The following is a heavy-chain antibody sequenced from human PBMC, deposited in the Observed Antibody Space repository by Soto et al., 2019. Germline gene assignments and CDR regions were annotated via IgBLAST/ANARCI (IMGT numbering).Heavy chain of an antibody. J-gene: IGHJ6*02. CDR2: INSDGSST. D-gene: IGHD6-13*01. V-gene: IGHV3-74*01. Sequence: GVSLRLSCAASGFTFSSYWMHWVRQAPGKGLVWVSRINSDGSSTSYADSVKGRFTISRDNAKNTLYLQMNSLRAEDTAVYYCEREGYSSSWYGRLYYSGMDVWGQGTTVTVSS. CDR1: GFTFSSYW. CDR3: EREGYSSSWYGRLYYSGMDV.